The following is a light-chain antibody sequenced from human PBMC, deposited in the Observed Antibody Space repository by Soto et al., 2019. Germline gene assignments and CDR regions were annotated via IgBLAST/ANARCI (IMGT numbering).Light chain of an antibody. Sequence: AIQLTQSPSSLSSSVGDRVTITCRASQGISSDLAWYQQKPGKAPKLLIYDASSLESGVPSRFSGSGSGTDFTLTISSLQPEDFATYYCQQFNSYPPLTFGGGTKVEIK. CDR2: DAS. CDR3: QQFNSYPPLT. J-gene: IGKJ4*01. CDR1: QGISSD. V-gene: IGKV1-13*02.